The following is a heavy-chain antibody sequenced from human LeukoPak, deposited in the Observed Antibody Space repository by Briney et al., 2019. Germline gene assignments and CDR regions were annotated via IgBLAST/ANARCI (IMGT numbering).Heavy chain of an antibody. J-gene: IGHJ4*02. CDR3: AKDLRDGYNINYFDH. CDR2: ISWNSGSI. D-gene: IGHD5-24*01. V-gene: IGHV3-9*01. Sequence: PGRSLRLSCAASGFTFDDYAMHWVRQAPGKGLEWVSGISWNSGSIGYADSVKGRFTISRDNAKNSLYLQMNSLRAEDTALYYCAKDLRDGYNINYFDHWGQGTLVTVSS. CDR1: GFTFDDYA.